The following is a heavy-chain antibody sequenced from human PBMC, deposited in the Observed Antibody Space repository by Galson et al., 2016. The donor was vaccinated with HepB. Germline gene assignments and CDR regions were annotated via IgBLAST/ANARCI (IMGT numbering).Heavy chain of an antibody. CDR2: IKQDGSEK. D-gene: IGHD2/OR15-2a*01. Sequence: SLRLSCAASGFTFSSYWMSWVRQAPGKGLEWVANIKQDGSEKYYVDSVKGGFTISRDNAKNSLYLQMNSLRAEDTAVYYCARAYSRLGRWRLLYYFDYWGQGTLVTVSS. CDR1: GFTFSSYW. V-gene: IGHV3-7*01. J-gene: IGHJ4*02. CDR3: ARAYSRLGRWRLLYYFDY.